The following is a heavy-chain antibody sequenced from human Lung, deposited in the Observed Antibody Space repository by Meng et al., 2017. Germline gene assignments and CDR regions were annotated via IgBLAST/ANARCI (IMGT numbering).Heavy chain of an antibody. Sequence: QVQLQVSGPGLVKPSGTLSLTCAVSGGSISSNNWWSWVRQTPGRGLEWIGEVYHSGSTNYNPALKSRVIISVNNSKNQFSLKLTSVTAADTAVYYCARDDSGYADFDSWGQGTLVTVSS. J-gene: IGHJ4*02. CDR1: GGSISSNNW. V-gene: IGHV4-4*02. CDR2: VYHSGST. CDR3: ARDDSGYADFDS. D-gene: IGHD3-22*01.